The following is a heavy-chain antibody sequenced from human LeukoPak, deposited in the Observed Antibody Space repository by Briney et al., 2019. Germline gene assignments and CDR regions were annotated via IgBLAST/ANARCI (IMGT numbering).Heavy chain of an antibody. J-gene: IGHJ4*02. Sequence: PSETLSLTCTVSGGSVSSGSYYWSWIRQPPGKGLEWIGYIYYSGSTNYNPSLKSRVTISVDTSKNQFSLKLSSVTTADTAVYYCARQLYSYGAYFDYWGQGTLVTVSS. V-gene: IGHV4-61*01. CDR2: IYYSGST. CDR1: GGSVSSGSYY. D-gene: IGHD5-18*01. CDR3: ARQLYSYGAYFDY.